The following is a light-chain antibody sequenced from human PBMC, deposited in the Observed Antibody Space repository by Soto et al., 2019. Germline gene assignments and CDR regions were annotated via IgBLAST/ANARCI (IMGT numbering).Light chain of an antibody. CDR1: QNITNN. J-gene: IGKJ5*01. V-gene: IGKV1-33*01. Sequence: DIQMTQSPSSLSASIGDIVTITCQSSQNITNNLSWYQQKPGKAPNLLIYHASKLAKGVTSRFSGSGSGTDSSFIITSLQREDLATYYCQQYYGLPPLTFGQGTRLEIK. CDR3: QQYYGLPPLT. CDR2: HAS.